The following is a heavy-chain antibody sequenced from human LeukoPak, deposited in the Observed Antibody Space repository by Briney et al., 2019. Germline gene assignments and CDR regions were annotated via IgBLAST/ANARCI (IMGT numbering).Heavy chain of an antibody. CDR2: IYHSGST. D-gene: IGHD6-13*01. CDR3: ARVPYSSSWPGFDP. Sequence: SETLSLTCAVSGGSISSSNWWSWVRQPPGKGLEWIGEIYHSGSTNYNPSLKSRVTISVDKSKNQFSLKLSSVTAADTAVYYCARVPYSSSWPGFDPWGQGTLVTVSS. V-gene: IGHV4-4*02. CDR1: GGSISSSNW. J-gene: IGHJ5*02.